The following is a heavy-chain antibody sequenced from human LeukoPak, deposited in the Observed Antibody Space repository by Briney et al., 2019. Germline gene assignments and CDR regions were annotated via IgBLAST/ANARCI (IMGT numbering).Heavy chain of an antibody. CDR3: ARVGDGYKNDAFDI. CDR1: GFTFSIYS. D-gene: IGHD5-24*01. Sequence: PGGSLRLSCAASGFTFSIYSMNWVRQAPGKGLEWVSSISSSSTYIYYADSVKGRFTVSRDNAKNSLYLQMNSLRAEDTAVYYCARVGDGYKNDAFDIWGQGTMVTVSS. CDR2: ISSSSTYI. V-gene: IGHV3-21*01. J-gene: IGHJ3*02.